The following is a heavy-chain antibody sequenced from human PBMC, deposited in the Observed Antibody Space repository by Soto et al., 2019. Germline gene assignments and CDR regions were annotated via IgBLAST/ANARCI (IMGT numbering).Heavy chain of an antibody. CDR3: ARDCSGGSCHAAFDI. J-gene: IGHJ3*02. D-gene: IGHD2-15*01. V-gene: IGHV4-30-4*01. CDR1: GGSISSGDYY. Sequence: SETLSLTCTVSGGSISSGDYYWSWIRQPPGKGLEWIGHIYYSGSTYYNPSLKSRVTISVDTSKNQFSLKLSSVTAADTAVYYCARDCSGGSCHAAFDIWGQGTMVTVSS. CDR2: IYYSGST.